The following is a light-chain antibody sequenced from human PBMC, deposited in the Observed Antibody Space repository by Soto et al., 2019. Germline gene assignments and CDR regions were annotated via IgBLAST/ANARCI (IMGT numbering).Light chain of an antibody. V-gene: IGKV3-20*01. CDR2: GAS. J-gene: IGKJ4*01. Sequence: EISLTQSPGTLSLSPGERATLSCRASQSVVTSYLAWYQQKPGQAPRLLIYGASTRATGIPDRFGGSGSGTVFTLTISRLEPEDFAVYYCQQYGRSPLTFGGGTKVDI. CDR3: QQYGRSPLT. CDR1: QSVVTSY.